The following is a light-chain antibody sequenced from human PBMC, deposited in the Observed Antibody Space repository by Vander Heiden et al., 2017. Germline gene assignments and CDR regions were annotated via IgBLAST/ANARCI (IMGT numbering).Light chain of an antibody. CDR1: SSDVGAYNY. CDR2: DVS. V-gene: IGLV2-14*01. CDR3: SSYTSSSTRV. Sequence: SAPTHPSSVSRPPGQSITIPCTGTSSDVGAYNYVSWYQQHPGKAPKLMIYDVSDRPSGVSNRFSGSKSGNTASLTSSGLQAEDEADYYCSSYTSSSTRVFGTGTKVTVL. J-gene: IGLJ1*01.